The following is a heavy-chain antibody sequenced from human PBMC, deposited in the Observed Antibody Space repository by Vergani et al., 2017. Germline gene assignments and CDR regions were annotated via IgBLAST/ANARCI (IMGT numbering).Heavy chain of an antibody. J-gene: IGHJ6*03. CDR3: ARVNTETNGHLYYYYYMGV. V-gene: IGHV4-34*01. Sequence: QVQLQQWGGGLLKPSETLSLTCVVHGGSFTIYHWTWIRQSPGEGLEWVGDIDHTGRPDYNPSLKSRLTISVDRSRNQFSLTLNSVTATDTAIYFCARVNTETNGHLYYYYYMGVWGQGTAVTVS. CDR1: GGSFTIYH. CDR2: IDHTGRP. D-gene: IGHD4-11*01.